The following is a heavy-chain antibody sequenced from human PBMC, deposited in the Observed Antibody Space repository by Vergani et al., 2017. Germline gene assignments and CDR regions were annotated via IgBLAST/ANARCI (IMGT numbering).Heavy chain of an antibody. D-gene: IGHD2-2*01. Sequence: EVQLVESGGGLVQPGGSLRLSCAASGFTFSSYWMSWVRQAPGKGQEWVANIKQDGSEKDYVDSVKGRLTISRDNATNSLYLQMNSLRAEDTAVDYCARLWKYQLLAPSTGRRGYYYYMDVWGKGTTVTVSS. CDR2: IKQDGSEK. CDR1: GFTFSSYW. V-gene: IGHV3-7*01. CDR3: ARLWKYQLLAPSTGRRGYYYYMDV. J-gene: IGHJ6*03.